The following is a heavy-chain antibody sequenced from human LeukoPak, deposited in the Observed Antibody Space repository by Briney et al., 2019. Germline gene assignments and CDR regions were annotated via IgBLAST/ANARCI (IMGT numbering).Heavy chain of an antibody. J-gene: IGHJ6*02. CDR3: ARDPVEIDYYYYGMDV. Sequence: GGSLRLSCAASGFTFSDYYMSWIRQAPGKGLEWVSYISSSGSTIYYADSVKGRFTISRDNAKNSLYLQMNSLRAEDTAVYYCARDPVEIDYYYYGMDVWGQGTTVTVSS. CDR1: GFTFSDYY. V-gene: IGHV3-11*04. CDR2: ISSSGSTI. D-gene: IGHD5-24*01.